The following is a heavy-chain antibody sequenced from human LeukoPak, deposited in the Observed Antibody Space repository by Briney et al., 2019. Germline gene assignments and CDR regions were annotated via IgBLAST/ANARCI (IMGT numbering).Heavy chain of an antibody. D-gene: IGHD2-21*02. CDR2: VSSGSSTI. V-gene: IGHV3-11*04. Sequence: PGGSLRLSCAASGFTFSDYYMSWIRQAPGKGLEWVSYVSSGSSTIYYADSVKGRFTVSRDNGKRSLYLHMNSLRAEDTVMYYCARGESSYWSGGCYFAPWGQGTLVTISS. CDR1: GFTFSDYY. CDR3: ARGESSYWSGGCYFAP. J-gene: IGHJ5*02.